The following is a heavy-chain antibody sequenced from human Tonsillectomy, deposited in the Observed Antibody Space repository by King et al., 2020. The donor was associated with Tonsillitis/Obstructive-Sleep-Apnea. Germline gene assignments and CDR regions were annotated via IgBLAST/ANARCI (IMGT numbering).Heavy chain of an antibody. D-gene: IGHD6-13*01. V-gene: IGHV3-30*04. CDR1: GFTFSSYA. Sequence: QVQLVESGGGVVQPGRSLRLSCAASGFTFSSYAMYWVRQAPGKGLEWVAIISYDGSNKYYADSVKGRFTISRDNSKNTLYLQLNSLRAEDTAVYYCARDSLVHYFDYWGQGTLVTVSS. CDR2: ISYDGSNK. CDR3: ARDSLVHYFDY. J-gene: IGHJ4*02.